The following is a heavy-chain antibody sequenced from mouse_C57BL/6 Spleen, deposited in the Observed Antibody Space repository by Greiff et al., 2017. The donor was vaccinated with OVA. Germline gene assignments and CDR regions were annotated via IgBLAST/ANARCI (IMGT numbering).Heavy chain of an antibody. CDR3: ARERDYSSHFAY. CDR2: ISAGGSYT. CDR1: GFTFSSYA. J-gene: IGHJ2*01. Sequence: EVQVVESGAGLVKPGGSLKLSCAASGFTFSSYAMPWVRQTPEKRLEWVATISAGGSYTYYPDNVKGRSTISRDNAKNNPYLQMSHLTSEDTAKYYCARERDYSSHFAYWGQGTPLTVSS. V-gene: IGHV5-4*01. D-gene: IGHD2-5*01.